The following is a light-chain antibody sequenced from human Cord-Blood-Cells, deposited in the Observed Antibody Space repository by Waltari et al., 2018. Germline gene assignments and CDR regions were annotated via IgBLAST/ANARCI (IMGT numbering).Light chain of an antibody. Sequence: SYELTQPPSVSVSPGQTASITSSGYRLGHKYARWYQQKPGQSPVLVIYQDSKRPSGIPARFSGSNSGNTAPLTISGTQAMDEADYYCQACDSSTHVVFGGGTKLTVL. CDR1: RLGHKY. J-gene: IGLJ2*01. CDR3: QACDSSTHVV. V-gene: IGLV3-1*01. CDR2: QDS.